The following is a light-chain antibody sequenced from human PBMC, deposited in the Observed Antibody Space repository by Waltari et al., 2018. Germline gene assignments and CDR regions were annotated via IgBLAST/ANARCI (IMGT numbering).Light chain of an antibody. CDR1: SSDVGGYNH. CDR3: SSYTSSSTYV. CDR2: DVS. Sequence: QSALTQPASVSGSPGQSITIPCTGTSSDVGGYNHLSWYQQHPGKAPKLMIYDVSNRPSGVSNRFSGSKSGNTASLTISGLQAEDEADYYCSSYTSSSTYVFGTGTKVTVL. V-gene: IGLV2-14*01. J-gene: IGLJ1*01.